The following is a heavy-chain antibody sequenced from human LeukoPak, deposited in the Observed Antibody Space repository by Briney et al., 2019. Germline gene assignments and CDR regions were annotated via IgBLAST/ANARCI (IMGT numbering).Heavy chain of an antibody. Sequence: GGSLRLSCAASGFSFSNYAMSWVRQAPGKGLEWVSGTSGGGGAKYYADPVKGRFTISSDNFKNMLFLQMNSLRAEDTAVYYCAKEFGLSRYGLDVWGQGTTVTVSS. V-gene: IGHV3-23*01. D-gene: IGHD3-16*01. CDR3: AKEFGLSRYGLDV. CDR2: TSGGGGAK. CDR1: GFSFSNYA. J-gene: IGHJ6*02.